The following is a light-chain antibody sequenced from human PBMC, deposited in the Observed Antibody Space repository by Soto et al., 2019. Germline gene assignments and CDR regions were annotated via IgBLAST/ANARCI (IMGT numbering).Light chain of an antibody. Sequence: QSVLTQPASVSGSPGQSITISCTGTSSDVGGYNYVSWYQQHPGKAPKLMIYEVSNRPSGVSNRFSGSKSGNTASLTISGIQAEDEADYYCSSYTSSSTWVFGGGTKSPS. CDR3: SSYTSSSTWV. CDR2: EVS. CDR1: SSDVGGYNY. V-gene: IGLV2-14*01. J-gene: IGLJ3*02.